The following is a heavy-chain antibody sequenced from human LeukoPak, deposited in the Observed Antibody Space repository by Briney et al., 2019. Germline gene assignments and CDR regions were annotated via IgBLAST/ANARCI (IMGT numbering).Heavy chain of an antibody. CDR2: IYYTGSS. V-gene: IGHV4-39*07. Sequence: PSGTLSLTCSVSGGAISSSDDYWGFVRQTPGKGLEWMGSIYYTGSSHYNPSLRSRATISVDTSKNQFSLKLHSVTAADTAVYYCARVVAAAGNNWFDPWGQGTLVTVSS. CDR1: GGAISSSDDY. CDR3: ARVVAAAGNNWFDP. J-gene: IGHJ5*02. D-gene: IGHD6-13*01.